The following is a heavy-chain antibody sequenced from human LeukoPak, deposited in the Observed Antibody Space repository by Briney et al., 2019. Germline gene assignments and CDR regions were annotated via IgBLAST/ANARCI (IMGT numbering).Heavy chain of an antibody. J-gene: IGHJ4*02. CDR2: IYYSGST. D-gene: IGHD1-26*01. CDR3: ARLVGATRPFDY. V-gene: IGHV4-59*08. Sequence: SETLSLTCTGSGGSISSYYWSWIRQPPGKGLEWIGYIYYSGSTNYNPSLKSRVTISVDTSKNQFSLKLSSVTAADTAVYYCARLVGATRPFDYWGQGTLVTVSS. CDR1: GGSISSYY.